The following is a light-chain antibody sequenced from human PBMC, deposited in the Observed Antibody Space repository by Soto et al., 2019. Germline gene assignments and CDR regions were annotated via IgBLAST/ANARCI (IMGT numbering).Light chain of an antibody. Sequence: QSVLTQPASVSRSPGQSITISCTGTSSDVGAYNYVSWYQQHPGKAPTLIISEVSNRPSGLSNRFSGSKSGNTASLTISGLQPEDEADYYCSSYTGSNLGVFGTGTKVTVL. CDR3: SSYTGSNLGV. CDR1: SSDVGAYNY. CDR2: EVS. J-gene: IGLJ1*01. V-gene: IGLV2-14*01.